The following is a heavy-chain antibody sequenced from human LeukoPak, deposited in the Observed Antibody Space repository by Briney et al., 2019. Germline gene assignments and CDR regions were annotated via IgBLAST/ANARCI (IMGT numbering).Heavy chain of an antibody. J-gene: IGHJ4*02. CDR2: ISASGGST. Sequence: PGGSLRLSCAVSGFIFNSYAMSWVRQAPGKGLEWVSSISASGGSTYHADSVKGRFTISRDNSENTVHLQMNSLRADDTALYYCAKGALAAAGSGFEYWGQGTLVTVFS. CDR1: GFIFNSYA. D-gene: IGHD6-13*01. CDR3: AKGALAAAGSGFEY. V-gene: IGHV3-23*01.